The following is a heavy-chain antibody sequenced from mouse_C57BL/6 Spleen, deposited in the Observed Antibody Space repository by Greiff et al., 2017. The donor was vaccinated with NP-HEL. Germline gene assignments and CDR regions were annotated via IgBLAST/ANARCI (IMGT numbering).Heavy chain of an antibody. CDR3: AKKSSYGNYWAMDD. Sequence: QVQLKQSGPGLVQPSPSLSITCTVSGFSLTSYGVHWVRQSPGKGLEWLGVIWRGGSTDYNAAFMSRLSITKDNSKSQVFFKMNSLQADDTAIYYCAKKSSYGNYWAMDDWGQGTSVTVSS. CDR1: GFSLTSYG. CDR2: IWRGGST. V-gene: IGHV2-5*01. J-gene: IGHJ4*01. D-gene: IGHD2-1*01.